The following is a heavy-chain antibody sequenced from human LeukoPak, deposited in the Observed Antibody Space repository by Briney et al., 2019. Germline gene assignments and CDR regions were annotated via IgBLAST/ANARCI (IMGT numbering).Heavy chain of an antibody. D-gene: IGHD3-10*01. J-gene: IGHJ4*02. CDR3: AKTGDYFGSGTPIDY. Sequence: PGGSLRLSCAASGFTFSSYAMTWVRQAPGKGLYWVSGIIGSGDTTYYADSVKGRFTISRDNAKNTLYLQMNSLRAEDTAVYYCAKTGDYFGSGTPIDYWGQGILVTVST. CDR1: GFTFSSYA. V-gene: IGHV3-23*01. CDR2: IIGSGDTT.